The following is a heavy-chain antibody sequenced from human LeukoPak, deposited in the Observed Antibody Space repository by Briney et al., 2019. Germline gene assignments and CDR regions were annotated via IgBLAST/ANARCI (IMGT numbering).Heavy chain of an antibody. Sequence: ASVKVFCTASAYTFTSYDTSWVRQATGQGLIWMGWMTPNSVNTVYAKKFQGRVTITTTTSISTAYMELSSMSSGDTAVYYFATPSPRGRLTRNWFDPWRQETLVTVS. V-gene: IGHV1-8*03. CDR2: MTPNSVNT. D-gene: IGHD3-16*01. J-gene: IGHJ5*02. CDR1: AYTFTSYD. CDR3: ATPSPRGRLTRNWFDP.